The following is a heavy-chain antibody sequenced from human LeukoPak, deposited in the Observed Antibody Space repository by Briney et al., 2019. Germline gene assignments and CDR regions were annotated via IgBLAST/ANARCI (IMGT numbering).Heavy chain of an antibody. Sequence: SETLSLTCTVSGYCISSGYYWGWIRQPPGKGLEWIGSIYHSGSTYYNPSLKSRVTISVDTSKNQFSLKLSSVTAADTAVYYCARGSNYYGSGSYYTRRGFGYWGQGTLVTVSS. D-gene: IGHD3-10*01. J-gene: IGHJ4*02. CDR3: ARGSNYYGSGSYYTRRGFGY. CDR2: IYHSGST. V-gene: IGHV4-38-2*02. CDR1: GYCISSGYY.